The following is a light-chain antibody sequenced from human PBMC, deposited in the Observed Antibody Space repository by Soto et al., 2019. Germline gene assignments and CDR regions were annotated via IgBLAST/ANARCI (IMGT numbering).Light chain of an antibody. J-gene: IGLJ1*01. CDR3: AAWDDRLDVYV. Sequence: QSALTQPASVSGSPGQSITISCTGTTNDVGDYNYVAWYQQHSGKVPRLMIYEVSNRPPGVSYRFSGSKSGSTASLTISGLQSEDEADYYCAAWDDRLDVYVFGTGTKLTVL. CDR1: TNDVGDYNY. V-gene: IGLV2-14*01. CDR2: EVS.